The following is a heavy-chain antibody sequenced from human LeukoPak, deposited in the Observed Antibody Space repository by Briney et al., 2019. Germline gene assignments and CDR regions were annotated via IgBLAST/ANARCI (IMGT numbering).Heavy chain of an antibody. D-gene: IGHD3-3*01. J-gene: IGHJ6*02. V-gene: IGHV3-23*01. CDR2: ISGSGGST. CDR3: ASNPYFTYYDFWSGYLYGMDV. Sequence: PGGSLRLSCAASGFTFSSYAMSWVRQAPGKGLEWVSAISGSGGSTYYADSVKGRFTISRDNSKNTLYLQMNSLRAEDTAVYYCASNPYFTYYDFWSGYLYGMDVWGQGITVTVSS. CDR1: GFTFSSYA.